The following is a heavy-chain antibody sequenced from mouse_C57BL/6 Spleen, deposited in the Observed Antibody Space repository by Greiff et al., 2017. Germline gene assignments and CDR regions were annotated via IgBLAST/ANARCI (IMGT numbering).Heavy chain of an antibody. CDR1: GYTFTSYT. J-gene: IGHJ2*01. CDR2: INPSSGYT. D-gene: IGHD4-1*02. V-gene: IGHV1-4*01. Sequence: VQLQQSGAELARPGASVKMSCKASGYTFTSYTMHWVKQRPGQGLEWIGYINPSSGYTKYNQKFKDKATLTADKASSTAYMQLSSLTSEDSAVYYCANNWDYFDYWGQGTTLTVSS. CDR3: ANNWDYFDY.